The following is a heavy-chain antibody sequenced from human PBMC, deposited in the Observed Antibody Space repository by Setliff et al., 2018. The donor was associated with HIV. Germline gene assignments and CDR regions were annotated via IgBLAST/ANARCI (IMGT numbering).Heavy chain of an antibody. CDR2: ISGSSTHT. V-gene: IGHV3-21*06. Sequence: GGSLRLSCAAFGFSFDAYSMNWVRQAPGKGLEWVSYISGSSTHTYYADSVKGRFTISRDNAKNSLYLQMNSLRAEDTAIYYCAKVPLFVVVPAALGGMDVWGQGTTVTVSS. CDR3: AKVPLFVVVPAALGGMDV. D-gene: IGHD2-2*01. J-gene: IGHJ6*02. CDR1: GFSFDAYS.